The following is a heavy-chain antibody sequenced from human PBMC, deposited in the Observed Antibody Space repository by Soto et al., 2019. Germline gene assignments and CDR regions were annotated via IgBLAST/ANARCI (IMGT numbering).Heavy chain of an antibody. V-gene: IGHV3-21*01. CDR2: ISKSDYT. J-gene: IGHJ4*02. Sequence: GSLRLSCTVSGFAFNNYGINWVRQAPGKGLEWVSSISKSDYTYYSDSVKGRFTISRDNAKNSVSLQMNTLRVEDTAVYYCAREDSIIIPAVSDFWGQGTLVTVPQ. CDR3: AREDSIIIPAVSDF. D-gene: IGHD2-2*01. CDR1: GFAFNNYG.